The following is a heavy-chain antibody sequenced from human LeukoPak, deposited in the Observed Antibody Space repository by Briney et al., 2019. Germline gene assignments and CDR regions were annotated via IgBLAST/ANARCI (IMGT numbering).Heavy chain of an antibody. D-gene: IGHD3-22*01. V-gene: IGHV3-20*04. Sequence: GGSLRLSCAASGFTCDDYGMSWVRQAPGKGLEWVSNINWNGGSTGYADSVKGRFTISRDNAKNSLYLQMNSLRAEDTALYYCAKSKYYDSSGYSVAFDIWGQGTMVTVSS. CDR1: GFTCDDYG. J-gene: IGHJ3*02. CDR2: INWNGGST. CDR3: AKSKYYDSSGYSVAFDI.